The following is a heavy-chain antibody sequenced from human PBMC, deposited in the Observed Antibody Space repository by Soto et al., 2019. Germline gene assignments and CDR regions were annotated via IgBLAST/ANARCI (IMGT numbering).Heavy chain of an antibody. CDR3: AKDQGIAARPGFDY. J-gene: IGHJ4*02. D-gene: IGHD6-6*01. V-gene: IGHV3-30*18. CDR2: ISYDGSNK. Sequence: GGSLRLSCAASGFTFSSYGMHWVRQAPGKGLEWVAVISYDGSNKYYADSVKGRFTISRDNSKNTLYLQMNSLRAEDTAVYYCAKDQGIAARPGFDYWGQGTLVTVSS. CDR1: GFTFSSYG.